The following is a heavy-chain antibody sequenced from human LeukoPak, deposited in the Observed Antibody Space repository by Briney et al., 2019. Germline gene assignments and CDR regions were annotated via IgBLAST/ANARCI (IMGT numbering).Heavy chain of an antibody. CDR1: GFTFSSYE. Sequence: GGSLRLSCAASGFTFSSYEMNWVRQAPGKGLEWVSYISSSGSTIYYADSAKGRFTISRDNAKNSLYLQMNSLRAEDTAVYYCAGNIAAAGYFDYWGQGTLVTVSS. D-gene: IGHD6-13*01. V-gene: IGHV3-48*03. CDR2: ISSSGSTI. CDR3: AGNIAAAGYFDY. J-gene: IGHJ4*02.